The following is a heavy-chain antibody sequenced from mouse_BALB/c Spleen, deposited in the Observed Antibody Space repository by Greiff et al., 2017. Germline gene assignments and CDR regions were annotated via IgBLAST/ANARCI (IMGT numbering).Heavy chain of an antibody. J-gene: IGHJ2*01. Sequence: DVHLVESGGGLVKPGGSLKLSCAASGFTFSSYTMSWVRQTPEKRLEWVATISSGGSYTYYPDSVKGRFTISRDNAKNTLYLQMSSLKSEDTAMYYCTRDGITTALFDYWGQGTTLTVSS. V-gene: IGHV5-6-4*01. D-gene: IGHD1-2*01. CDR2: ISSGGSYT. CDR1: GFTFSSYT. CDR3: TRDGITTALFDY.